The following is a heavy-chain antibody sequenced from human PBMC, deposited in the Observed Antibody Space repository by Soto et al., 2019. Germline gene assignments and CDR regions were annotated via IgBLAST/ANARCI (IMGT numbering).Heavy chain of an antibody. J-gene: IGHJ5*02. V-gene: IGHV3-11*05. Sequence: PGGSLRLSCAASGFTFNNYYMSWIRQAPGKGLEWVSYVSSSGSYTNYADSVKGRFTISRDNAKNSLFLQMNSLRAEDTAVYYCARESRFLEWLSLNWFDPWGQGTLVTVSS. CDR1: GFTFNNYY. D-gene: IGHD3-3*01. CDR2: VSSSGSYT. CDR3: ARESRFLEWLSLNWFDP.